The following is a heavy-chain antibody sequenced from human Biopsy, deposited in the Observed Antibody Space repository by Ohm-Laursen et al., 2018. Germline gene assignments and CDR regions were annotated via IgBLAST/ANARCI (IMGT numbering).Heavy chain of an antibody. CDR1: GFTFSSYA. Sequence: SLRLSCAATGFTFSSYAMNWVRQAPGEGLEWVSSISSRSSDIYYAGSVKGRFTISRDNAKNSLYLQMNSLRAEDTALYYCARIFLVGVTPGYGMDVWGQGTTVTVSS. CDR2: ISSRSSDI. J-gene: IGHJ6*02. CDR3: ARIFLVGVTPGYGMDV. V-gene: IGHV3-21*01. D-gene: IGHD1-26*01.